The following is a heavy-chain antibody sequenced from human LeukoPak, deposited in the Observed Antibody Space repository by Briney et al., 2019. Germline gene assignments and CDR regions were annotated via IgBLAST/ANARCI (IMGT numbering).Heavy chain of an antibody. CDR2: INPNSGGT. CDR3: ARDWGHGTTGTTGEGKFDP. CDR1: GYTFTGYY. J-gene: IGHJ5*02. V-gene: IGHV1-2*02. Sequence: GASVKVSCKASGYTFTGYYMHWVRQAPGQGLEWMGWINPNSGGTNYAQKLQGRVTMTTDTSTSTAYMELRSPRSDDTAVYYCARDWGHGTTGTTGEGKFDPWGQGTLVTVSS. D-gene: IGHD1-1*01.